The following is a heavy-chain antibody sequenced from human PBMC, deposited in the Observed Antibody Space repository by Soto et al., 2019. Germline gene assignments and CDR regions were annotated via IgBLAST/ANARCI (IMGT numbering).Heavy chain of an antibody. V-gene: IGHV4-34*01. J-gene: IGHJ5*02. Sequence: XETLSLTCAVYGWSFSGYYWSWIRQPPGKGLEWIGEINHSGSTNYNLSLKSRVTISVDTSKNQFSLKLSSVTATDTAVYYCAQGGGSYPNWFDPWGQGTLVTVSS. CDR1: GWSFSGYY. D-gene: IGHD1-26*01. CDR3: AQGGGSYPNWFDP. CDR2: INHSGST.